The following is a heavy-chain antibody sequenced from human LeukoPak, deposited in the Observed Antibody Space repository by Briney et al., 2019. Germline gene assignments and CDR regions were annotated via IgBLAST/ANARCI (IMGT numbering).Heavy chain of an antibody. D-gene: IGHD3-9*01. CDR3: ARDTYEYYDILTGYYNGIDYFDY. J-gene: IGHJ4*02. V-gene: IGHV3-23*01. Sequence: GGSLRLSCAASGFTFSSYAMSWVRQAPGKGLEWVSGISGSGDNTYYADSVKGRFTISRDNAKNSLYLQMNSLRAEDTAVYYCARDTYEYYDILTGYYNGIDYFDYWGQGTLVTVSS. CDR2: ISGSGDNT. CDR1: GFTFSSYA.